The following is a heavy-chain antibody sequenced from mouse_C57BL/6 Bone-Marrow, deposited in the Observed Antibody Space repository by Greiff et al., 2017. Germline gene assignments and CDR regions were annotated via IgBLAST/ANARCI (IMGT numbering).Heavy chain of an antibody. CDR2: IHPNSGST. CDR3: ARSSYVGYFDV. V-gene: IGHV1-64*01. J-gene: IGHJ1*03. Sequence: VKVVESGAELVKPGASVKLSCKASGYTFTSYWMHWVKQRPGQGLEWIGMIHPNSGSTNYNEKFKSKATLTVDKSSSTAYMQLSSLTSEDSAVYYCARSSYVGYFDVWGTGTTVTVSS. CDR1: GYTFTSYW. D-gene: IGHD1-1*01.